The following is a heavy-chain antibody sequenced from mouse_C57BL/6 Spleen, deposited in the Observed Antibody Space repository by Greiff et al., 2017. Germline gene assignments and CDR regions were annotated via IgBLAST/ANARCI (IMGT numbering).Heavy chain of an antibody. D-gene: IGHD1-1*01. CDR1: GYTFTSYW. CDR3: ARKKQRDISLYYYAMDY. V-gene: IGHV1-55*01. J-gene: IGHJ4*01. CDR2: IYPGCGST. Sequence: QVQLQQPGAALVKPGASVKMSCKASGYTFTSYWITWVKQRPGQGLEWIGDIYPGCGSTNYNEKFKSKATLTVDTSSSQAYMQLSSLTSAYSAVDYCARKKQRDISLYYYAMDYWGQGPSVTVSS.